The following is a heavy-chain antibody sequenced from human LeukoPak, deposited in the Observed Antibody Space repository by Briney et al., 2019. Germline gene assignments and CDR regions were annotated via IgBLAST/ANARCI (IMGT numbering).Heavy chain of an antibody. D-gene: IGHD2/OR15-2a*01. CDR2: ISGSGDST. J-gene: IGHJ4*02. CDR3: AKAHYIHFLDY. CDR1: GFTFTTYA. Sequence: GGSLRLSCAASGFTFTTYAMSWVRQAPGKGLEWVSAISGSGDSTYYAASVKGRFTISRDNSKNTLYLQVNSLRAEDTAVYYCAKAHYIHFLDYWGQGTLVTVSS. V-gene: IGHV3-23*01.